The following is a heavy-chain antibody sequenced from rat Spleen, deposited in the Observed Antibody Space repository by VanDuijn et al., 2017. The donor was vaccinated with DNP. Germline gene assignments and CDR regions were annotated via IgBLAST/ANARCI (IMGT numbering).Heavy chain of an antibody. V-gene: IGHV5-7*01. J-gene: IGHJ3*01. CDR2: ISFDGSST. D-gene: IGHD2-3*01. CDR3: SSGGPDMIQGNWFAY. Sequence: EVQLVESGGNLVQPGRSLKLSCAASGFTFSDYNMAWVRQAPKKSLEWVATISFDGSSTYYPDTVKGRFMISKDDARNTGYLQMNNLRSEDTAMYYCSSGGPDMIQGNWFAYWGQGTLVTVSS. CDR1: GFTFSDYN.